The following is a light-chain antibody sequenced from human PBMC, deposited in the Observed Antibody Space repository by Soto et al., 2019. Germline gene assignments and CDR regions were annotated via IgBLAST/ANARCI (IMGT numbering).Light chain of an antibody. CDR1: QTVNAW. CDR2: DAS. Sequence: DIQMTQSPSTLSASLGDRVTITCRASQTVNAWLAWYQHKPGKAPKPLIYDASILESGVPARFSGSGSGTEFILTISRLQPDDVGTYYCQQYNSHSVTFGQGTKVEIK. V-gene: IGKV1-5*01. CDR3: QQYNSHSVT. J-gene: IGKJ1*01.